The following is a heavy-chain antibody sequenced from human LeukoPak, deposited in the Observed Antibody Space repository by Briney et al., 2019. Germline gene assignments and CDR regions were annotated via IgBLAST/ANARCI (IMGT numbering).Heavy chain of an antibody. CDR1: GFRFNSQH. CDR3: ARQSLGASGLDH. D-gene: IGHD1-26*01. V-gene: IGHV3-30*03. Sequence: PGGSLRLSCAVSGFRFNSQHMHWVRQAPNKGLEWVAVAPHDRSSPSHAASVNGRFTISRDNSKDTLFLHMDSLRVDDTAIYYCARQSLGASGLDHWGQGVLVTVSS. CDR2: APHDRSSP. J-gene: IGHJ4*02.